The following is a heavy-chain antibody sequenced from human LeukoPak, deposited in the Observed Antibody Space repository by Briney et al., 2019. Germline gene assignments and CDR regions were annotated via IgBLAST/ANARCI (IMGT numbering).Heavy chain of an antibody. D-gene: IGHD1-26*01. CDR1: GYSFTTYW. V-gene: IGHV5-51*01. CDR2: IYPGDSDT. J-gene: IGHJ4*02. CDR3: AIYYRSAADY. Sequence: GESLQISCKGSGYSFTTYWIGWVRQLPGKGLEWMGIIYPGDSDTRYSPSFQGHVTISADKSISTAYLQWSSLKASDTAMYYCAIYYRSAADYWGQGTLVTVSS.